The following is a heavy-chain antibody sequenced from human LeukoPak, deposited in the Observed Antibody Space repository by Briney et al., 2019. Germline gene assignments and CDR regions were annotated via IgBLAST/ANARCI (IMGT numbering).Heavy chain of an antibody. CDR3: AKDQVPMDV. CDR2: ISASGRGT. Sequence: GGSLRLSCAGSGFNFSSFVMTWVRQAPGKGLEWVSSISASGRGTYYADSVKGRFTISRDNSKNTLYLQMNSLRAEDTAVYYCAKDQVPMDVWGKGTTVTVSS. J-gene: IGHJ6*03. V-gene: IGHV3-23*01. CDR1: GFNFSSFV.